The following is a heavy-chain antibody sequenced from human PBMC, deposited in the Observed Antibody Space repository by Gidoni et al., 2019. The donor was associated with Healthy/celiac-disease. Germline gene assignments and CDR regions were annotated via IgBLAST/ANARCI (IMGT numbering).Heavy chain of an antibody. CDR2: ISSSSSYI. D-gene: IGHD3-10*01. V-gene: IGHV3-21*01. J-gene: IGHJ5*02. Sequence: EVQLVASGGGLVKPGGSLGLSCAASGFTFSSYSMNWVREAPGKWLEWVSSISSSSSYIYYAYSVKSRFTIARDNAKNSLYLQMNSLSAEDTAVYYCARDRDGSGRPGGWFDPWGQGTLVTVSS. CDR1: GFTFSSYS. CDR3: ARDRDGSGRPGGWFDP.